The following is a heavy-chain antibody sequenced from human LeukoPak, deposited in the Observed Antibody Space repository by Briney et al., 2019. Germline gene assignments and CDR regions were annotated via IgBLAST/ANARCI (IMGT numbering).Heavy chain of an antibody. CDR1: GYSISSGYY. V-gene: IGHV4-38-2*02. J-gene: IGHJ4*02. CDR3: ARDRGTIFGVALPIDY. D-gene: IGHD3-3*01. Sequence: SETLSLTCTVSGYSISSGYYWGWIRQPPGKGLEWIGSIYHSGSTYYNPSLKSRVTISVDTSKNQFSLRLSSVTAADTAVYYCARDRGTIFGVALPIDYWGQGTLVTVSS. CDR2: IYHSGST.